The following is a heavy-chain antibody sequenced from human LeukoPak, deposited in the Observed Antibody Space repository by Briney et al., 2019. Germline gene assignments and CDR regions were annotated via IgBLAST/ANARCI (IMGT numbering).Heavy chain of an antibody. D-gene: IGHD6-19*01. Sequence: GGSLRLSCAASEFSVGSNYMTWVRQAPGKGLEWVASISSDGSNKYYADSVKGRITISRDNSKNTLYLQMNSLRIEDTAVYYCARRGGGVAGTFDYWGQGTLVTVSS. CDR3: ARRGGGVAGTFDY. J-gene: IGHJ4*02. CDR1: EFSVGSNY. V-gene: IGHV3-30*03. CDR2: ISSDGSNK.